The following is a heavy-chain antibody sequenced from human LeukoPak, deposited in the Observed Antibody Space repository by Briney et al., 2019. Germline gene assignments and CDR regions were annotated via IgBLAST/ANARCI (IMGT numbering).Heavy chain of an antibody. V-gene: IGHV3-30*18. J-gene: IGHJ4*02. Sequence: GRSIRLSCAASGFTFSSYGMHWVRQAPSKGLEWVAVISYDGSNKYYADSVKGRFTISRDNSKNTLYLQMNSLRAEDTAVYYCAKGYYFDYWGQGTLVTVSS. CDR1: GFTFSSYG. CDR2: ISYDGSNK. CDR3: AKGYYFDY.